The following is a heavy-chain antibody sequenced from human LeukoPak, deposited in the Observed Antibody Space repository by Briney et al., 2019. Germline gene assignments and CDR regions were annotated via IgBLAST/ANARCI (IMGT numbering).Heavy chain of an antibody. Sequence: ASVKVSCKASGYTFTSYAMNWVRQAPGQGLEWMGWINTNTGNPTYAQGFTGRFVFSLDTSVSTAYLQISSLKAEDTAVYYCARAIQSHYDIWTGYYPIDYWGQGTLVTVSS. CDR2: INTNTGNP. J-gene: IGHJ4*02. D-gene: IGHD3-9*01. CDR1: GYTFTSYA. CDR3: ARAIQSHYDIWTGYYPIDY. V-gene: IGHV7-4-1*02.